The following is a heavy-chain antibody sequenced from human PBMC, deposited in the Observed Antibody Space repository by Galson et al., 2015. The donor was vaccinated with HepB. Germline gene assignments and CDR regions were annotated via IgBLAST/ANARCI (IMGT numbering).Heavy chain of an antibody. CDR3: ARDASRGLDY. D-gene: IGHD3-10*01. CDR1: GDSMSSHH. Sequence: ETLSLTCNVSGDSMSSHHWSWIRESPEKGLEWIGYIYYTGSTTYNPSLKSRVSISLDTPKRQFSLNLRSVTVADTAVYYCARDASRGLDYWGPGTVVTVSS. V-gene: IGHV4-59*11. J-gene: IGHJ4*02. CDR2: IYYTGST.